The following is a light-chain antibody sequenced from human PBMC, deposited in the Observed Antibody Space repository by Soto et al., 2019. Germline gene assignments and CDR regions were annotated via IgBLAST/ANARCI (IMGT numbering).Light chain of an antibody. Sequence: QSALAQPASLSGSPGQSITISCTGTSSDIGAYDYVSWFQQHPGKAPKLMISEVNNRPSGVSNRFSGSKSGNTAYLTISGLQVEDEAEYYCQSYDSSLSGYVFGTGTKV. CDR1: SSDIGAYDY. V-gene: IGLV2-14*01. J-gene: IGLJ1*01. CDR3: QSYDSSLSGYV. CDR2: EVN.